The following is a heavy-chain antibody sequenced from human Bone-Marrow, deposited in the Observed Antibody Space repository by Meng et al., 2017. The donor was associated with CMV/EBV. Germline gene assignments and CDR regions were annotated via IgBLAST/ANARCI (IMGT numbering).Heavy chain of an antibody. D-gene: IGHD3-10*01. J-gene: IGHJ5*02. CDR1: GGSFSGYY. CDR2: INHSGST. V-gene: IGHV4-34*01. Sequence: SETLSLTCAVYGGSFSGYYWSWIRQPPGKGLEWIGEINHSGSTNYNPSLKSRVTISVDTSKNQFSLKLSSVIAADTAVYYCARGNVLLWFGELPKGGWFDPWGQGTLVTVSS. CDR3: ARGNVLLWFGELPKGGWFDP.